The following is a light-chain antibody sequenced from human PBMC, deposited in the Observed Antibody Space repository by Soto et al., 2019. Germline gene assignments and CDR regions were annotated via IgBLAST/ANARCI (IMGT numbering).Light chain of an antibody. CDR1: QSVSSSY. CDR3: QQYGSSPQT. V-gene: IGKV3-20*01. J-gene: IGKJ1*01. CDR2: GAS. Sequence: IVSTQSPGTLSLSPGERATLSCRASQSVSSSYLAWYQQKPGQAPRLLIYGASSRATGIPDRFSGSGSGTDFTLTISRLEPEDFAVYYCQQYGSSPQTFGQGTKVDI.